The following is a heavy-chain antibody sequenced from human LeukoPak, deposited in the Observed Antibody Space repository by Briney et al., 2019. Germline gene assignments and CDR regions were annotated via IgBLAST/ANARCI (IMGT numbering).Heavy chain of an antibody. V-gene: IGHV1-18*01. D-gene: IGHD3-22*01. CDR2: ISAYNGNT. Sequence: ASVKVSCKASGYTFTSYGISWVRQAPGQGLEWMGWISAYNGNTNYAQKLQGRVTMTTDTSTSTAYMELRSLRSDDTAVYYCAREPHYHDSSGYNSFDYWGQGTLVTVSS. CDR3: AREPHYHDSSGYNSFDY. CDR1: GYTFTSYG. J-gene: IGHJ4*02.